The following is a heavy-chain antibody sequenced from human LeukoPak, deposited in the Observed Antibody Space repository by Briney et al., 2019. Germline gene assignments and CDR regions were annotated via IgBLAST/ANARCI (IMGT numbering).Heavy chain of an antibody. D-gene: IGHD1-26*01. Sequence: GGSLRLSCAASGFTFSDYYMSWIRQAPGKGLEWVSYISSSGSTIYYADSVKGRFTISRGNAKNSLYLQMNSLRAEDTAVYYCARDGVLSGSYFSMDVWGQGTTVTVSS. CDR3: ARDGVLSGSYFSMDV. J-gene: IGHJ6*02. V-gene: IGHV3-11*01. CDR1: GFTFSDYY. CDR2: ISSSGSTI.